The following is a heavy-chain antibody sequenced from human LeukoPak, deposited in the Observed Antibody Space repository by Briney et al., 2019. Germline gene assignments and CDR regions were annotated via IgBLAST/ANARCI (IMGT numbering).Heavy chain of an antibody. Sequence: GGSLRLSCATSGFTFSNYWMHWVRQAPGKGLVWVSHINSDGSSTRYADSVKGRFTISRDNAKNTVHLQMNSLRAEDTAVYYCAKVGRSGLEGYYYGMDVWGQGTTVTVSS. J-gene: IGHJ6*02. CDR3: AKVGRSGLEGYYYGMDV. D-gene: IGHD3-22*01. V-gene: IGHV3-74*01. CDR1: GFTFSNYW. CDR2: INSDGSST.